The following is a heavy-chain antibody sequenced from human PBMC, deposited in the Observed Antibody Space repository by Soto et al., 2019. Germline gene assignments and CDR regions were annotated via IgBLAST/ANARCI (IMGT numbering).Heavy chain of an antibody. CDR3: ARSPGIAVLRGDC. J-gene: IGHJ4*02. CDR1: GFTLSDYT. CDR2: ISSSSSSI. Sequence: DVQLVESGGGLVKPGESLRLSCATSGFTLSDYTMNWVRQAPGKGLEWVSSISSSSSSIYYADSVKGRFTVSRDNAKNSLYLQMNSLRAEDTAVYYCARSPGIAVLRGDCWGQGTLVTVSS. V-gene: IGHV3-21*01. D-gene: IGHD6-19*01.